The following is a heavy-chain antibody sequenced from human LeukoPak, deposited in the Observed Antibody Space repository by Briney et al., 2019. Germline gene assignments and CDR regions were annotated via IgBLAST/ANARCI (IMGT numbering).Heavy chain of an antibody. J-gene: IGHJ3*02. CDR1: GYSFTTFH. CDR2: ISAYNGNT. D-gene: IGHD3-9*01. CDR3: ALTYYDILTGRNAYAFDI. Sequence: GASVKVSCKAAGYSFTTFHINWVRQAPGQGLEWMGWISAYNGNTNYAQKLQGRVTMTTDTSTSTAYMELRSLRSDDTAVYYCALTYYDILTGRNAYAFDIWGQGTMVTVSS. V-gene: IGHV1-18*01.